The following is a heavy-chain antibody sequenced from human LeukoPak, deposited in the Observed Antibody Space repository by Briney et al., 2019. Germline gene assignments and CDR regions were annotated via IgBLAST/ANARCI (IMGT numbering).Heavy chain of an antibody. V-gene: IGHV1-69*05. D-gene: IGHD6-6*01. Sequence: SVKVSCKASGGTFSSYAISWVRQAPGQGLEWMGGIIPIFGTANYAQKFQGRVTITTDESTSTAYMELSSLRSEDTAVYYCARGPQQLAPTHFDYWGQGTLVTVSS. J-gene: IGHJ4*02. CDR2: IIPIFGTA. CDR3: ARGPQQLAPTHFDY. CDR1: GGTFSSYA.